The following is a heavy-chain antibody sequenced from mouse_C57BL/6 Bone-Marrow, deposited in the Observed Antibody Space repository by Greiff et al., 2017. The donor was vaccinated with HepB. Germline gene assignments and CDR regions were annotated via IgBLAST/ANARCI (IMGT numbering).Heavy chain of an antibody. CDR1: GFTFSSYA. CDR2: ISDGGSYT. V-gene: IGHV5-4*01. Sequence: EVKLVESGGGLVKPRGSLKLSCAASGFTFSSYAMSWVRQTPEKRLEWVATISDGGSYTYYPDNVKGRFTISRDNAKNNLYLQMSHLKSEDTAMYYCAREWENYWGQGTTLTVSS. CDR3: AREWENY. D-gene: IGHD4-1*01. J-gene: IGHJ2*01.